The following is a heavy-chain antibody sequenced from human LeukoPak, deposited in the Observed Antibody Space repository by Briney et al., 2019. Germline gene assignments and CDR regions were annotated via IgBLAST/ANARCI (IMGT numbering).Heavy chain of an antibody. Sequence: SETLSLTCFVTGGSISYYYWSWIRQPAGKGLEWIGRLYTSGSTDYNPSLKSRVNMSVDTSKNQFSLKLRSVTAADTAVYYCARGTVTTLFDYWGQGTLVTVSS. D-gene: IGHD4-17*01. J-gene: IGHJ4*02. CDR2: LYTSGST. V-gene: IGHV4-4*07. CDR1: GGSISYYY. CDR3: ARGTVTTLFDY.